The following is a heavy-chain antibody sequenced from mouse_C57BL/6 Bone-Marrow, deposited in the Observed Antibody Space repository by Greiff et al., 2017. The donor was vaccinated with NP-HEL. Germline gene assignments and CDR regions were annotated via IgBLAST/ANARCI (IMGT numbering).Heavy chain of an antibody. CDR3: ARERGNWAAWFAY. CDR1: GYAFTNYL. J-gene: IGHJ3*01. CDR2: INPGSGGT. Sequence: QVQLKQSGAELVRPGTSVKVSCKASGYAFTNYLIEWVKQRPGQGLEWIGVINPGSGGTNYNEKFKGKATLTADKSSSTAYMQLSSLTSEDSAVYLCARERGNWAAWFAYWGQGTLVTVSA. V-gene: IGHV1-54*01. D-gene: IGHD4-1*01.